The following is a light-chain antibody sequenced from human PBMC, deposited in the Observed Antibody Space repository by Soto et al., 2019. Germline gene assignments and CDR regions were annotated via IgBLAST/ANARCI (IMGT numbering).Light chain of an antibody. CDR1: SSDVGGYNY. Sequence: LTQPASVSVSPGQSITISCTGTSSDVGGYNYVSWYQQHPGKAPKLMIYEVSNRPSGVSDRFSGSKSGNTASLTISGLQAEDEADYYCGSYTSSRIYVFGAGTKVTVL. V-gene: IGLV2-14*01. CDR2: EVS. J-gene: IGLJ1*01. CDR3: GSYTSSRIYV.